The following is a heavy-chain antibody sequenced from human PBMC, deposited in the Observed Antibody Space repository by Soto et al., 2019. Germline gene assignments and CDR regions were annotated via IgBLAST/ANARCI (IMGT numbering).Heavy chain of an antibody. CDR3: ARIITYYDFWSGYGTGFDI. D-gene: IGHD3-3*01. Sequence: ASVKVSCKASGYTFTSYDINWVRQATGQGLEWMGWMNPNSGNTGYAQKFQGRVTMTRNTSISTAYMELSSLRSEDTAVYYCARIITYYDFWSGYGTGFDIWGQGTMVTVSS. CDR1: GYTFTSYD. V-gene: IGHV1-8*01. CDR2: MNPNSGNT. J-gene: IGHJ3*02.